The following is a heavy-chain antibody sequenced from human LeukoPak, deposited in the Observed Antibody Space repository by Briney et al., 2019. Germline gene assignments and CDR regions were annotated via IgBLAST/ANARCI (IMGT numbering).Heavy chain of an antibody. J-gene: IGHJ5*02. CDR2: ISRNSGSI. Sequence: PGRSLRLSCAASGFTFDDYAMHWVRQAPGKGLEWVSGISRNSGSIGYADSVKGRFTISRDNAKNSLYLQMNSLRAEDTALYYCAKGRDKYQLLSKNWFDPWGQGTLVTVSS. CDR3: AKGRDKYQLLSKNWFDP. V-gene: IGHV3-9*01. D-gene: IGHD2-2*01. CDR1: GFTFDDYA.